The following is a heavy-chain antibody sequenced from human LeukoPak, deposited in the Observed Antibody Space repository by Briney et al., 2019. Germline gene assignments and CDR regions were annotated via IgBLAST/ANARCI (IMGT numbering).Heavy chain of an antibody. V-gene: IGHV3-23*01. CDR3: AKAPVTSCRGAFCYPFDS. CDR1: GFTFSSYG. D-gene: IGHD2-15*01. J-gene: IGHJ4*02. Sequence: GGSLRLSCAASGFTFSSYGMSWVRQAPGRGLEWVSAISGSGGSTYYADSVRGRFTISRDNSRNTMYLQMNSLRAEDAAVYYCAKAPVTSCRGAFCYPFDSWGQGTLVTVSS. CDR2: ISGSGGST.